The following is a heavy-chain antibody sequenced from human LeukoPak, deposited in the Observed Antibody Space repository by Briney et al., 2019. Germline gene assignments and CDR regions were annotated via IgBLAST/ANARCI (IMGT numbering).Heavy chain of an antibody. CDR1: GYSISSGYY. V-gene: IGHV4-38-2*02. CDR3: ARDEGKLEPDAFDI. J-gene: IGHJ3*02. Sequence: SETLSLTCTVSGYSISSGYYWGWIRQPPGKGLEWIGSIYYSGSTYYNPSLKSRVTISVDTSKNQFSLKLSSVTAADTAVYYCARDEGKLEPDAFDIWGQGTMVTVSS. D-gene: IGHD1-1*01. CDR2: IYYSGST.